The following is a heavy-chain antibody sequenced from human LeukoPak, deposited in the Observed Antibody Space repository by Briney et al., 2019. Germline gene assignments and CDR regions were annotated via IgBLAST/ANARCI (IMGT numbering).Heavy chain of an antibody. D-gene: IGHD2-2*01. J-gene: IGHJ4*02. Sequence: PGGSLRLSCAASGFTFSSYWMHWVRQAPGKGLVWVSRISSDGSSTSYADSVKGRFTMSRDNAKNTLYLQMNSLRAEDTAVYYCARGGSTSCYGWGQGTLVTVSS. CDR2: ISSDGSST. V-gene: IGHV3-74*01. CDR3: ARGGSTSCYG. CDR1: GFTFSSYW.